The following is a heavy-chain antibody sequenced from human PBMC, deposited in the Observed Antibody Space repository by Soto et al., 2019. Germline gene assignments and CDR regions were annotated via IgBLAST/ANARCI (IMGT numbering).Heavy chain of an antibody. CDR2: IYWDDDK. V-gene: IGHV2-5*02. Sequence: QITLKESGPTLVTPTQTLTLTCTFSGFSLTTRPMGVGWIRQPPGKALEWLVVIYWDDDKRYSPSLKSRLTITKDTSNNQVVLTMTNMDPADTATYYCAHRLSGYTWNDGYFDYWGQGALVTVSS. D-gene: IGHD1-1*01. CDR1: GFSLTTRPMG. J-gene: IGHJ4*02. CDR3: AHRLSGYTWNDGYFDY.